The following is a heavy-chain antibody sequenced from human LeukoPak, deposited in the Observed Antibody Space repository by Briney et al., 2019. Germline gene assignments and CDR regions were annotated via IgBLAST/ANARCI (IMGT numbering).Heavy chain of an antibody. J-gene: IGHJ4*02. Sequence: KASETLSLTCTVSGGSMTNYYWTWIRQPPGKGLEWIGYIYYSGSTNYNPSLMSRVTISVDTSKNHFSLGLSSVTAADTAVYYCARSGFYNTGWAHFDSWGQGALVTVSS. V-gene: IGHV4-59*08. CDR1: GGSMTNYY. CDR3: ARSGFYNTGWAHFDS. D-gene: IGHD6-19*01. CDR2: IYYSGST.